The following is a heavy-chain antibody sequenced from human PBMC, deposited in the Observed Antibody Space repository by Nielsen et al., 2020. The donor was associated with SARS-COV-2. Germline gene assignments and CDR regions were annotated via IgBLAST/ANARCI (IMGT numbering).Heavy chain of an antibody. CDR2: VYYSGST. CDR3: ARVGWQWLDFDY. CDR1: GGPISGHY. D-gene: IGHD6-19*01. J-gene: IGHJ4*02. Sequence: SETLSLTCTVSGGPISGHYWSWVRQPPGKGLEWIGYVYYSGSTSYNSLFKSRVTIPVDTTKNQFSLKLSSVTAADTAVYYCARVGWQWLDFDYWGQGTLVTVSS. V-gene: IGHV4-59*11.